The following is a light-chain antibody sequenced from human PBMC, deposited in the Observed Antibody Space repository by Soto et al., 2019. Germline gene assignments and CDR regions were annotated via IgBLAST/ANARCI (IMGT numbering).Light chain of an antibody. J-gene: IGKJ1*01. CDR3: QQYDDWPET. CDR2: DAS. Sequence: EKVMTQSPAPLSVSPGERATLSCRASQSVSSYLAWYQQKPGQAPRLLIYDASTRATGVPARFSGSGSGTEFTLTISSLQSEDLAVYYCQQYDDWPETFGQGTKVEIK. CDR1: QSVSSY. V-gene: IGKV3-15*01.